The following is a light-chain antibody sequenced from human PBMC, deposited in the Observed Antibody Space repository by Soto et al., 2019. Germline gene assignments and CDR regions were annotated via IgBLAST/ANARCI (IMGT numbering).Light chain of an antibody. CDR1: QTVRNGY. CDR3: QQYADSPVT. Sequence: EIVLTQSPGFLSVSPGERATLSCRASQTVRNGYLAWYQHKAGQTPRLLIYRTLSRAAGIPDRFSGSASGKDFTLTSSRLEAEDSAVYFCQQYADSPVTFGGGTKVEIK. V-gene: IGKV3-20*01. J-gene: IGKJ4*01. CDR2: RTL.